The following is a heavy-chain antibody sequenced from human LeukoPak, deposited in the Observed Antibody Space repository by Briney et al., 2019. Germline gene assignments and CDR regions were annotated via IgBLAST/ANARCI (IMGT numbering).Heavy chain of an antibody. CDR3: ARDRGSGWYRDFDY. D-gene: IGHD6-19*01. CDR1: VCTLSSYG. J-gene: IGHJ4*02. CDR2: IWYDGNNK. V-gene: IGHV3-33*01. Sequence: GGSLRLSCAASVCTLSSYGMHWVRQAPGKGLEGVEDIWYDGNNKYYADSVKGRFTISRDNSKNTLYLQMNSLRAEDTAVYYCARDRGSGWYRDFDYWGQGTLVTVSS.